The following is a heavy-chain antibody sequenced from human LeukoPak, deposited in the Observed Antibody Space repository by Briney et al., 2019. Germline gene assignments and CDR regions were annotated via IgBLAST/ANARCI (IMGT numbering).Heavy chain of an antibody. CDR3: ASLTYYDILTGYLGAFDI. V-gene: IGHV4-59*08. Sequence: PSETLSLTCTVSGGSISSYYWGWIRQPPGKGLEGIGYIYYSGSTNYNPSLKRRVTISVDTSKNQFSLKLSSVTAADTAVYYCASLTYYDILTGYLGAFDIWGQGTMVTVSS. J-gene: IGHJ3*02. D-gene: IGHD3-9*01. CDR1: GGSISSYY. CDR2: IYYSGST.